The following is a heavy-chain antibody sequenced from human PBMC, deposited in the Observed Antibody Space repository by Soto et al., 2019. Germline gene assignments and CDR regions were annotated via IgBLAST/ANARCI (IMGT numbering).Heavy chain of an antibody. J-gene: IGHJ6*02. CDR3: AREKGISIYYYGSGRPGMDV. V-gene: IGHV3-30-3*01. D-gene: IGHD3-10*01. Sequence: QVQLVESGGGVVQPGRSLRLSCAASGFTFSSYAMHWVRQAPGKGLEWVAVISYDGSNKYYADSVKGRFTISRDNSKNTLYLQMNSLRAEDTAVYYCAREKGISIYYYGSGRPGMDVWGQGTTVTVSS. CDR1: GFTFSSYA. CDR2: ISYDGSNK.